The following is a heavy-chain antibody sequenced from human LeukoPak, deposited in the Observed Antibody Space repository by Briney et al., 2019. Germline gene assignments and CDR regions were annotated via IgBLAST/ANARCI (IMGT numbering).Heavy chain of an antibody. CDR2: IYYSGST. CDR1: GVSISSGDYY. Sequence: SGTLSLTCTVSGVSISSGDYYWSWIRQPPGKGLEWIGYIYYSGSTYYNPSLKSRVTISVDTSKNQFSLKLSSVTAADTAVYYCARERRGFGVVIIGFDYWGQGTLVTVSS. D-gene: IGHD3-3*01. V-gene: IGHV4-30-4*01. J-gene: IGHJ4*02. CDR3: ARERRGFGVVIIGFDY.